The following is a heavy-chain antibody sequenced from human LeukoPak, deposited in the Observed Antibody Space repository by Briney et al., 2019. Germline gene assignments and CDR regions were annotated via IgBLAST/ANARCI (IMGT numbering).Heavy chain of an antibody. CDR1: GYTFTSYD. CDR3: ARVGDTASPYDY. Sequence: ASVKVSCKASGYTFTSYDINWVRQAPGQGLEWMGWMNPNSGNTGYAQKFQGRVTMTTDTSTSTAYMELRSLRSDDTAVYYCARVGDTASPYDYWGQGTLVTVSS. D-gene: IGHD5-18*01. CDR2: MNPNSGNT. V-gene: IGHV1-8*01. J-gene: IGHJ4*02.